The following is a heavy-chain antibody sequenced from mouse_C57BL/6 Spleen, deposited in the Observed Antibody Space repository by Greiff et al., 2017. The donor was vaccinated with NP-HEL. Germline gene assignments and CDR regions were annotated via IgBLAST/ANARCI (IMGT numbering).Heavy chain of an antibody. CDR2: IDPSDSYT. CDR1: GYTFTSYW. Sequence: VQLQQPGAELVKPGASVKLSCKASGYTFTSYWMQWVKQRPGQGLEWIGEIDPSDSYTNYNQKFKGKATLTVDTSSSTAYMQLSSLTSEDSAIYYCARRGLLNYYAMDYWGQGTSVTVSS. J-gene: IGHJ4*01. V-gene: IGHV1-50*01. D-gene: IGHD2-3*01. CDR3: ARRGLLNYYAMDY.